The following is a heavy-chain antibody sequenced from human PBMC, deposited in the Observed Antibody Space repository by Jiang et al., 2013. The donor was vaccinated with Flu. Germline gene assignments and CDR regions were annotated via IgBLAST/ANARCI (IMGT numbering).Heavy chain of an antibody. J-gene: IGHJ6*02. Sequence: LLKPSETLSLTCAVYVGPSVVTTGAGSASPRKGLEWIGEINHSGSTNYNPSLKSRVTISVDTSKNQFSLKLSSVTAADTAVYYCARAGQQLFGGGLYYYYGMDVWGQGTTVTVSS. D-gene: IGHD6-13*01. V-gene: IGHV4-34*01. CDR2: INHSGST. CDR3: ARAGQQLFGGGLYYYYGMDV. CDR1: VGPSVVTT.